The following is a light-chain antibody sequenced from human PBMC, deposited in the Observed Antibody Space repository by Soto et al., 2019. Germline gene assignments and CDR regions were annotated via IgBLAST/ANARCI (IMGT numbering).Light chain of an antibody. CDR1: EAINIY. J-gene: IGKJ5*01. V-gene: IGKV1-39*01. CDR2: AAA. CDR3: QQFYSTPYT. Sequence: DIQMTQSPSSLSSSAGYRVTMTCLASEAINIYVNWYQQKPGKAPKVLISAAASLQSGVPSRFSGSGSGTDFTLTITSLQPEDFATYYCQQFYSTPYTFSQGTRLEN.